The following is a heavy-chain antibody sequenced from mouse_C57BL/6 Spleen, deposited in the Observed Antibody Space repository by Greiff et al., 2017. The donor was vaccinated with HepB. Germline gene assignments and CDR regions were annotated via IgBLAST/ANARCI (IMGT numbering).Heavy chain of an antibody. CDR1: GYSFSSSW. V-gene: IGHV1-82*01. D-gene: IGHD1-1*01. CDR2: IYPGDGDT. J-gene: IGHJ2*01. CDR3: ARSGVYYGSSYDFDY. Sequence: VQLQQSGPELVKPGASVKISCKASGYSFSSSWMNWVKQRPGKGLGWIGRIYPGDGDTNYNGKFKGKATLTADKSSSTAYMQLSNLTSEDSAVYFCARSGVYYGSSYDFDYWGQGTALTVSS.